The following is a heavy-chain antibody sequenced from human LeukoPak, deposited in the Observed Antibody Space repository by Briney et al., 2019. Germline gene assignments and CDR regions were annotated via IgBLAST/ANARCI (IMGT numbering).Heavy chain of an antibody. CDR3: ARRTIVATIDY. CDR1: GASISSSRYY. CDR2: IYFGGST. Sequence: SETLSLTCTVSGASISSSRYYWAWIRQPPGEGLEWIGSIYFGGSTFYNPSLKSRVTISIDTSKNRFSLRLSSVTAADTALYYCARRTIVATIDYWGQGMLVTVSS. J-gene: IGHJ4*02. D-gene: IGHD5-12*01. V-gene: IGHV4-39*01.